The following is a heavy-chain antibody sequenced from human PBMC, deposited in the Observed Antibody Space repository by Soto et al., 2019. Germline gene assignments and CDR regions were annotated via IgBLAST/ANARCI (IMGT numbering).Heavy chain of an antibody. CDR1: GFTFSSYA. CDR3: AKDPLAAVAGTGDY. J-gene: IGHJ4*02. D-gene: IGHD6-19*01. CDR2: ISGSGGST. Sequence: EVQLLESGGGLVQPGGSRRLSCAASGFTFSSYAMSWVRQAPGKGLEWVSAISGSGGSTYYADSVKGRFTISRDNSKNTLYLQMNSLRAEDTAVYYCAKDPLAAVAGTGDYWGQGTLVTVSS. V-gene: IGHV3-23*01.